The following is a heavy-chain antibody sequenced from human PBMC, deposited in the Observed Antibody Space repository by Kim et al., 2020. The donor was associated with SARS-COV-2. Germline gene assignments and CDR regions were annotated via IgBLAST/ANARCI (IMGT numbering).Heavy chain of an antibody. V-gene: IGHV3-30*18. D-gene: IGHD3-16*01. CDR1: GFSFNNFG. J-gene: IGHJ6*02. Sequence: GGSLRLSCAASGFSFNNFGMHWVRQAPGKGLEWVALISYDGSRKYYADSVKGRFTISRDSSKNTLYLQMNSLRAEDTAVYYCAKDRSFFMFKFGGESGVLDAGAQGTTAPV. CDR2: ISYDGSRK. CDR3: AKDRSFFMFKFGGESGVLDA.